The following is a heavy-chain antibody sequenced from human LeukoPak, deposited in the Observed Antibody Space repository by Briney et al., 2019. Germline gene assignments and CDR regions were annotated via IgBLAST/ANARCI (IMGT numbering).Heavy chain of an antibody. J-gene: IGHJ4*02. D-gene: IGHD3-22*01. CDR3: ARDDGDYYDSSGYSTG. V-gene: IGHV4-30-4*01. Sequence: SQTLSLTCTVSGGSISSGDYYWSWIRQPPGKGLEWIGYIYYSGSTYYNPSLKSRVTISVDTSKNQFSLKLSSVTAADTAVYYCARDDGDYYDSSGYSTGWGQGTLVTVSS. CDR1: GGSISSGDYY. CDR2: IYYSGST.